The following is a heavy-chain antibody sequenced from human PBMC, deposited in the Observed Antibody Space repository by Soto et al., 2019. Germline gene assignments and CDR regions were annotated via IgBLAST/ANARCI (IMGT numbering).Heavy chain of an antibody. V-gene: IGHV3-23*01. Sequence: EVQVLESGGGLVQPGGSLRLSCAASGFTFSGYAMSWVRQAPGKGLEWVSGISGGGGSTYYADSVKGRFTISRDNSKNMLYLQLNSLRAEDTAVYYCAKVPYYDFWSGRLGYYYIDVWGKGTTVTVSS. CDR2: ISGGGGST. D-gene: IGHD3-3*01. CDR3: AKVPYYDFWSGRLGYYYIDV. CDR1: GFTFSGYA. J-gene: IGHJ6*03.